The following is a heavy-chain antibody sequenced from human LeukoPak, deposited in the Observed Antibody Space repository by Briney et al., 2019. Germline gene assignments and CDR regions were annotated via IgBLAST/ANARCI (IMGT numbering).Heavy chain of an antibody. J-gene: IGHJ4*02. Sequence: SETLSLTCTVSGCPISCYHWSWIPQPAGKGLEWIGRIYTSGSTNYNPSLKSRVTMSVDTSKNQFSLKLSSVTAADTAVYYCARIGIAALDYWGQGTLVTVSS. D-gene: IGHD6-13*01. CDR1: GCPISCYH. V-gene: IGHV4-4*07. CDR3: ARIGIAALDY. CDR2: IYTSGST.